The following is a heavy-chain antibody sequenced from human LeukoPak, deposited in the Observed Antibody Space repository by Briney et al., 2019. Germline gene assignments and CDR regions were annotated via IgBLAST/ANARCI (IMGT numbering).Heavy chain of an antibody. V-gene: IGHV6-1*01. D-gene: IGHD3-10*01. J-gene: IGHJ2*01. CDR2: THYRSKWYN. CDR3: ARHLLWFGELLSSDWSFDL. CDR1: DYSVSINSAA. Sequence: SQTLSLTCAISDYSVSINSAASGSIRQSASRGLEWLGRTHYRSKWYNDYAGSVKSPITINPDTSKNQFSLKLSSVTAADTAVYYCARHLLWFGELLSSDWSFDLWSRGTLVTVSS.